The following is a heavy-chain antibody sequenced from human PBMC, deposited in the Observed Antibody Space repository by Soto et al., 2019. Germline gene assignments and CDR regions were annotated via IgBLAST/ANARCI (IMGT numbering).Heavy chain of an antibody. CDR2: IYSDGST. V-gene: IGHV3-53*01. Sequence: HPGGSLRLSCAASGFTVSSNYMSWVRQAPGKGLEWVSVIYSDGSTYHAGSVKGRFTISRDNSKNTLYLQMNSLRDEDTAVYYCTRTGDNFPRYFDSWGQGTLVTVS. D-gene: IGHD2-21*01. J-gene: IGHJ4*02. CDR1: GFTVSSNY. CDR3: TRTGDNFPRYFDS.